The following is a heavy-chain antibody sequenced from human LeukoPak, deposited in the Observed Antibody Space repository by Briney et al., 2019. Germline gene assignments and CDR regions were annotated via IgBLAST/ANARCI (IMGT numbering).Heavy chain of an antibody. D-gene: IGHD4-23*01. V-gene: IGHV3-23*01. Sequence: GGSLRLSCAASGFTFSSYAVSWVRQAPGKGLEWVSAISGSGGSTHYADSVKGRFTISRDNSKNTLYLQMNSLRAEDTAVYYCAKDKMVTPNNWFDPWGQGTLVTVSS. CDR2: ISGSGGST. CDR1: GFTFSSYA. J-gene: IGHJ5*02. CDR3: AKDKMVTPNNWFDP.